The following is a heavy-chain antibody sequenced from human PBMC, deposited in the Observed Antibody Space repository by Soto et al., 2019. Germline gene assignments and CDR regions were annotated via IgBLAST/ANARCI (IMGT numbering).Heavy chain of an antibody. CDR2: INYRGSS. J-gene: IGHJ6*02. CDR1: GGSFTGYY. D-gene: IGHD3-3*01. CDR3: VRGQPHRIIMVEVVIRSYDYGMDV. V-gene: IGHV4-34*01. Sequence: SETLSLTCAVYGGSFTGYYWTWIRQTPGKGLEWIGEINYRGSSYYNPSLESRISMAVDTSKNQFSLKLRSVTAADTAVYFCVRGQPHRIIMVEVVIRSYDYGMDVWGQGTTGTVSS.